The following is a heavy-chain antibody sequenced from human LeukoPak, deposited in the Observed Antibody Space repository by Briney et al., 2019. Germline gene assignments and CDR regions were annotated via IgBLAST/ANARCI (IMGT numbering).Heavy chain of an antibody. Sequence: SETLSLTCAVYGGSFSGYYWCWIRQPPGKGLEWIGEINHSGSTNYNPSLKSRVTISVDTSKNQFSLKLSSVTAADTAVYYCASAMVRGVADWGQGTLVTVSS. J-gene: IGHJ4*02. CDR2: INHSGST. V-gene: IGHV4-34*01. CDR1: GGSFSGYY. D-gene: IGHD3-10*01. CDR3: ASAMVRGVAD.